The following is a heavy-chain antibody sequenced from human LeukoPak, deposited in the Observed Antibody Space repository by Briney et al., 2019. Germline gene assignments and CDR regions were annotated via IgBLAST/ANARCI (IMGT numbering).Heavy chain of an antibody. D-gene: IGHD3-22*01. J-gene: IGHJ4*02. CDR1: GINLSNYG. V-gene: IGHV3-23*01. CDR2: ISGSGGST. CDR3: AKRGVVIRVILVGFHKEAYYFDS. Sequence: PGGSLRLSCAVSGINLSNYGMGWVRQAPGKGLEWVAGISGSGGSTNYAESVKGRFTVSRDNRKNTLFLQMNSLTAEDTAVYFCAKRGVVIRVILVGFHKEAYYFDSWGQGALVTVSS.